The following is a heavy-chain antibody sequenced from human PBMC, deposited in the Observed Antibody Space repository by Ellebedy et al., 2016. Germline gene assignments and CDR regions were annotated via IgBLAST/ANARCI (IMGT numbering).Heavy chain of an antibody. CDR3: ARARGDHCSSMSCLTVENYYYFYMDV. V-gene: IGHV3-7*01. CDR2: IKQDGNEK. Sequence: GGSLRLSXAASGFIFSTYWMSWVRQAPGKGLEWVANIKQDGNEKFYVDSVKGRFTISRDNAKNSLFLRMTSLSVEDTAVYYCARARGDHCSSMSCLTVENYYYFYMDVWGKGTTVTASS. J-gene: IGHJ6*03. D-gene: IGHD2-2*01. CDR1: GFIFSTYW.